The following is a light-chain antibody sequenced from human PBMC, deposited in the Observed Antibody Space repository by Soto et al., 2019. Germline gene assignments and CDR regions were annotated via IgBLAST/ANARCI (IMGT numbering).Light chain of an antibody. J-gene: IGKJ1*01. V-gene: IGKV1-5*03. CDR1: QSISSW. CDR2: KAS. Sequence: DIPMTQSPSTLSASVGDRVTITCRASQSISSWLAWYQQKPGKATKLLIYKASSLQSGVPSRFSGSGSGTEFTLTISSLQPDDFATYYCQRYNSYSWTFGQGTKVEIK. CDR3: QRYNSYSWT.